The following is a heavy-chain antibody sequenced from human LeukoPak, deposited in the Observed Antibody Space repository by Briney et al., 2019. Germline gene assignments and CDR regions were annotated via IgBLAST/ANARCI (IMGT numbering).Heavy chain of an antibody. CDR2: ISSSSSYI. D-gene: IGHD6-13*01. CDR3: ARDLPTAAAGTFDY. Sequence: GGSLRLSCAASGFTFSSYSMNWVRQAPGKGLEWVSSISSSSSYIYYADSVKGRFTISRDNAKNSLYLQMNSLRAEDTAVYYCARDLPTAAAGTFDYWGQGTLVTVSS. CDR1: GFTFSSYS. J-gene: IGHJ4*02. V-gene: IGHV3-21*03.